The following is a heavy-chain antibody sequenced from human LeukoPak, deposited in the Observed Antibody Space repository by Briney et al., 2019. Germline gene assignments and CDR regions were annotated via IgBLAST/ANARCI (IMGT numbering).Heavy chain of an antibody. CDR2: IKQDGSEK. Sequence: SLRLSCTASGFTFXSYWMSWVRQAPGKGLEWVANIKQDGSEKYYVDSVKGRFTISRDNAKNSLYLQMNSLRADDTAIYYCARDRAAKARVGGMDVWGQGTTVIVSS. J-gene: IGHJ6*02. CDR3: ARDRAAKARVGGMDV. CDR1: GFTFXSYW. V-gene: IGHV3-7*01. D-gene: IGHD6-13*01.